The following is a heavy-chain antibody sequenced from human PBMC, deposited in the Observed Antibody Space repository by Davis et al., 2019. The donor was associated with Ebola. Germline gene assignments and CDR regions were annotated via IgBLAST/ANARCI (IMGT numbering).Heavy chain of an antibody. Sequence: ASVKVSCQASRYTFTSYAMHWVRQAPGQRLEWMGWINAGNGNTKYSQKFQGRVTMTRDTSISTAYMELSRLRSDDTAVYYCARDSGSSTSCPRDYDGREVGGQGTKVTVSS. CDR1: RYTFTSYA. D-gene: IGHD2-2*01. CDR2: INAGNGNT. V-gene: IGHV1-3*01. CDR3: ARDSGSSTSCPRDYDGREV. J-gene: IGHJ6*02.